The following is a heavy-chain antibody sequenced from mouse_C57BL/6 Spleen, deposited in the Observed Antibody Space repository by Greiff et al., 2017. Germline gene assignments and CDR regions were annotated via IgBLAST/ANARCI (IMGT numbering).Heavy chain of an antibody. CDR2: FDPSDSYT. CDR3: AREGGLGGGDY. CDR1: GYTFTSYW. J-gene: IGHJ2*01. V-gene: IGHV1-69*01. Sequence: QVQLQQPGAELVMPGASVKLSCKASGYTFTSYWMHWVKQRPGQGLEWIGEFDPSDSYTTYNQKFKGKSTLTVDKSSSTAYMQLSSLTSEDSAVYYCAREGGLGGGDYWGQGTTLTVSS. D-gene: IGHD3-3*01.